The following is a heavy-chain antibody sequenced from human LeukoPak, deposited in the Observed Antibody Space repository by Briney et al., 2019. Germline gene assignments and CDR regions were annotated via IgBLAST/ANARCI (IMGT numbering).Heavy chain of an antibody. V-gene: IGHV3-73*01. CDR3: TTLLLWFGEASDY. CDR1: GFTFSGSA. Sequence: GGSLRLSCAASGFTFSGSAMHWVRQASGKGLEWVGRIRSKANSYATAYAASVKGRFTISRDDSKNTAYLQMNSLKTEDTAVYYCTTLLLWFGEASDYWGQGTLVTVSA. J-gene: IGHJ4*02. CDR2: IRSKANSYAT. D-gene: IGHD3-10*01.